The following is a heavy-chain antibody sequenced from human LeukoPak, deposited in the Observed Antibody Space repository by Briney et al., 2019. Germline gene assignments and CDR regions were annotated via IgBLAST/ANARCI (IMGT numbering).Heavy chain of an antibody. CDR3: ARGQPTLLSTPDSSGYYGPYYFDY. V-gene: IGHV4-34*01. CDR2: INHSGST. Sequence: SETLSLTCAVYGGSFSGYYWSWIRQPPGKGLEWIGEINHSGSTNYNPSLKSRVTISVDTSKNQFSLKLSSVTAADTAVYYCARGQPTLLSTPDSSGYYGPYYFDYWGQGTLVTVSS. CDR1: GGSFSGYY. D-gene: IGHD3-22*01. J-gene: IGHJ4*02.